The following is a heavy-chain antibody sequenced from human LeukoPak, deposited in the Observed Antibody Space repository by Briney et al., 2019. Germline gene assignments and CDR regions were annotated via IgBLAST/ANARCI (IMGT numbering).Heavy chain of an antibody. V-gene: IGHV1-24*01. CDR3: ASLKNYYDSSGNLVTDAFDI. J-gene: IGHJ3*02. CDR1: GYTLTELS. D-gene: IGHD3-22*01. CDR2: FDPEDGET. Sequence: VASVKVSCKVSGYTLTELSMHWVRQAPGKGLEWMGGFDPEDGETIYAQKFQGRVTMTEDTSTDTAYMELRSLRSDDTAVYYCASLKNYYDSSGNLVTDAFDIWGQGTMVTVSS.